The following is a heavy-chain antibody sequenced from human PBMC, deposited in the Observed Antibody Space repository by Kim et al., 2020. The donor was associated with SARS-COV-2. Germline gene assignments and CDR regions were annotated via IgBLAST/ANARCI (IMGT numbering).Heavy chain of an antibody. CDR3: ARGGDSSGWYEGGSGGPFDY. CDR2: IYYSGST. CDR1: GGSISSSSYY. D-gene: IGHD6-19*01. V-gene: IGHV4-39*07. J-gene: IGHJ4*02. Sequence: ETLSLTCTVSGGSISSSSYYWGWIRQPPGKGLEWIGSIYYSGSTYYNPSLKSRVTISVDTSKNQFSLKLSSVTAADTAVYYCARGGDSSGWYEGGSGGPFDYWGQGTLVTVSS.